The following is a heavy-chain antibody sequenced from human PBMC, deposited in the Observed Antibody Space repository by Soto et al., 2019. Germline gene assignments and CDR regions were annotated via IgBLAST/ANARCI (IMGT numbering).Heavy chain of an antibody. CDR3: AKDGPRSRRVSRADAFDI. D-gene: IGHD6-13*01. J-gene: IGHJ3*02. CDR2: ISGSGGST. Sequence: EVQLLESGGGSVQPGGSLRLSCAASGFTFSSYAMSWVRQAPGKGLEWVSAISGSGGSTYYADSVKGRFTISRDNSKKTLYLQMNSLRAEDTAVYYCAKDGPRSRRVSRADAFDIWGQGTMVTVSS. V-gene: IGHV3-23*01. CDR1: GFTFSSYA.